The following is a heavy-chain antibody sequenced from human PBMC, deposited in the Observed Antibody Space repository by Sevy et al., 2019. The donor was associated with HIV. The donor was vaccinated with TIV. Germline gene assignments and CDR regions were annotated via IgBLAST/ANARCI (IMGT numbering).Heavy chain of an antibody. D-gene: IGHD2-15*01. CDR1: GGSFSGYY. Sequence: SETLSLTCAVYGGSFSGYYWSWIRQPPGKGLEWIGEINHSGSTNYNPSLKSRVTISVDTSKNQFSLKLSSVTAADTAVYYCARGLMRRGYCSGGSCYGGGKPPYYYYMDVWGKGTTVTVSS. J-gene: IGHJ6*03. CDR2: INHSGST. CDR3: ARGLMRRGYCSGGSCYGGGKPPYYYYMDV. V-gene: IGHV4-34*01.